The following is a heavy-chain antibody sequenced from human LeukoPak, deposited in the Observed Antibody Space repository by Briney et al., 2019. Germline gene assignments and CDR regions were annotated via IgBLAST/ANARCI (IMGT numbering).Heavy chain of an antibody. D-gene: IGHD2-15*01. V-gene: IGHV5-51*01. CDR2: IYPGDSDT. CDR3: ARHGRLGYCSGGSCSGWFDP. Sequence: GESLKISCKGSGYSFTSYWIGWVRQMPGKGLEWMGIIYPGDSDTRYSPSFQGQVTISADKSISTAYLRWSSLKASDTAMYYCARHGRLGYCSGGSCSGWFDPWGQGTLVTVSS. CDR1: GYSFTSYW. J-gene: IGHJ5*02.